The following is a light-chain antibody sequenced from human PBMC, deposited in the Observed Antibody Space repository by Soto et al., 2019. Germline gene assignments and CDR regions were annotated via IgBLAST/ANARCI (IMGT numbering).Light chain of an antibody. CDR2: DAS. J-gene: IGKJ3*01. CDR1: PDIRNY. Sequence: SVSASVGDRVTITCQASPDIRNYLNWYQQKPGKAPKLMIYDASNLETGVPSRFSGSGSVTDFAFTISSLQPEDIATYYCQQYDHLPFTFGPGTKVDIK. V-gene: IGKV1-33*01. CDR3: QQYDHLPFT.